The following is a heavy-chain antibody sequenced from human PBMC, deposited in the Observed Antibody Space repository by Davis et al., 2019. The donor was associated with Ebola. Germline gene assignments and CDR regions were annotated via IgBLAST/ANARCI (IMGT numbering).Heavy chain of an antibody. CDR2: ISYDGSNK. V-gene: IGHV3-30*04. Sequence: GGSLRLSCAASGLTFSSYAMHWVRQAPGKGLEWVAVISYDGSNKYYADSVKGRFTISRDNSKNTLYLQMNSLRAEDTAVYYCARDTAMSFWGQGTLVTVSS. D-gene: IGHD5-18*01. J-gene: IGHJ4*02. CDR3: ARDTAMSF. CDR1: GLTFSSYA.